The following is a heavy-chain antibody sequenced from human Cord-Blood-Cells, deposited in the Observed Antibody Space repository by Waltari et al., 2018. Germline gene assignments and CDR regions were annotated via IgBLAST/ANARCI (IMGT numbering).Heavy chain of an antibody. Sequence: QVQLVESGGGVVQPGRSLRLSCAASGFPFSSYSMHWVRQAPGKGLEWGAVIAYDGRNKYYADSVKGRFTISRDNSKNTLYLQMNSLRAEDTAVYYCARPVWFGELLSPYFDYWGQGTLVTVSS. CDR2: IAYDGRNK. D-gene: IGHD3-10*01. J-gene: IGHJ4*02. CDR3: ARPVWFGELLSPYFDY. V-gene: IGHV3-30*04. CDR1: GFPFSSYS.